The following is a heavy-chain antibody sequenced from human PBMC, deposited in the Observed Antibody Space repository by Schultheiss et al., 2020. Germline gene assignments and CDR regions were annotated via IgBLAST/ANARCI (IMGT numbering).Heavy chain of an antibody. CDR1: GYTFTSYY. D-gene: IGHD3-16*01. Sequence: SVKVSCKASGYTFTSYYMHWVRQAPGQGLEWMGRIIPILGIANYAQKFQGRVTITADKSTSTAYMELSSLRSEDTAVYYCARGEDDYVWGHWGQGTLVTVSS. CDR3: ARGEDDYVWGH. J-gene: IGHJ4*02. V-gene: IGHV1-69*04. CDR2: IIPILGIA.